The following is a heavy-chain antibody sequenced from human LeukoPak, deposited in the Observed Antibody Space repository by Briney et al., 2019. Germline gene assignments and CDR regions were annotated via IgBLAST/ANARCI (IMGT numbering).Heavy chain of an antibody. V-gene: IGHV4-59*02. J-gene: IGHJ1*01. CDR2: VYFSGST. CDR1: GGSVSSAY. Sequence: PLETPSLTCAVSGGSVSSAYWSWIRQPPGKGLEWIGYVYFSGSTNYNPSLTSRVTISADTSKNPFSLKLTSVTAADTAVYYCAYSIGYYDEWFQNWGQGTLVTVSS. D-gene: IGHD3-22*01. CDR3: AYSIGYYDEWFQN.